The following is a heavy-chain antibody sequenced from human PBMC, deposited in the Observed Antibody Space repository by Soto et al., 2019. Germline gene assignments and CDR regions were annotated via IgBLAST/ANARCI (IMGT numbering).Heavy chain of an antibody. Sequence: GGSLRLSCAASGFTFSSYAMSWVRQAPGKGLEWVSAISGSGGSTYYADSGKGRFTISRDNSKKTLYLQMNSLRAEDTAVYYCAKYGSGWYRKAPEPFFDYWGQGTLVTVSS. CDR2: ISGSGGST. V-gene: IGHV3-23*01. CDR1: GFTFSSYA. J-gene: IGHJ4*02. D-gene: IGHD6-19*01. CDR3: AKYGSGWYRKAPEPFFDY.